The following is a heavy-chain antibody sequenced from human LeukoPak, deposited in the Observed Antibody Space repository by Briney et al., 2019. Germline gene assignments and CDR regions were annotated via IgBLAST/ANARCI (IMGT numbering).Heavy chain of an antibody. CDR2: ISSRSSTI. Sequence: GGSLKLSCAAPGFPFNFYIMTWFRQAPGKGLEWVSYISSRSSTIYYTDSVKGRFTVSRDNAKNSLNLQMNSLRDEDTAVYYCARGEDYWGQGTLVTVSS. CDR1: GFPFNFYI. V-gene: IGHV3-48*02. J-gene: IGHJ4*02. CDR3: ARGEDY.